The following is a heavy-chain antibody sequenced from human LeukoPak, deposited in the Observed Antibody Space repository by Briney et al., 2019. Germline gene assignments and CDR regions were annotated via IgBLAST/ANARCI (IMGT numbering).Heavy chain of an antibody. CDR1: GGSISSYY. D-gene: IGHD3-10*01. V-gene: IGHV4-59*12. CDR2: IYYSGST. Sequence: SETLSLTCTVSGGSISSYYWSWIRQPPGKGLEWVGYIYYSGSTNYNPSLKSRVTISVDTSKNQFSLKLSSVTAADTAVYYCARGSIDGSGSYRRWWFDPWGQGTLVTVSS. J-gene: IGHJ5*02. CDR3: ARGSIDGSGSYRRWWFDP.